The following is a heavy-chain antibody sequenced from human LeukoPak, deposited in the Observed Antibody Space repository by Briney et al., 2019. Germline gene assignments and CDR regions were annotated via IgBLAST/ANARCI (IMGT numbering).Heavy chain of an antibody. Sequence: GRSLRLSCAASGFTFSSYGMHWLRQAPGKGLEWVAVISYDGSNKYYADSVKGRFTISRDNSKNTLYLQMNSLRAEDTAVYYGAKDLEVLRFLEWSEDAFDIWGQGTMVTVSS. J-gene: IGHJ3*02. V-gene: IGHV3-30*18. CDR3: AKDLEVLRFLEWSEDAFDI. CDR1: GFTFSSYG. D-gene: IGHD3-3*01. CDR2: ISYDGSNK.